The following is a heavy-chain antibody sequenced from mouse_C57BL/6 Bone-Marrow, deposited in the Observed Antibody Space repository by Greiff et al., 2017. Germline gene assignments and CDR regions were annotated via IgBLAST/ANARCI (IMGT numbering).Heavy chain of an antibody. CDR3: ARDYSKGYALDY. J-gene: IGHJ4*01. CDR1: GYTFTSYW. V-gene: IGHV1-64*01. CDR2: IHPNSGST. Sequence: VQLQQPGAELVKPGASVKLSCKASGYTFTSYWMHWVKQRPGQGLEWIGMIHPNSGSTNSNEKFKSKATLTVDKSSSTAYMQLSSLTSEDSAVDSCARDYSKGYALDYWGQGTSVTVS. D-gene: IGHD2-5*01.